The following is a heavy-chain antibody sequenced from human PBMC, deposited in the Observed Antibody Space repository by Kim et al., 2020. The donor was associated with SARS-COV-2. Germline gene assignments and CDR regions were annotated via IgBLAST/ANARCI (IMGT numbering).Heavy chain of an antibody. V-gene: IGHV3-13*01. D-gene: IGHD4-17*01. J-gene: IGHJ3*02. Sequence: YYPGSVKGRFTISRENAKKSLYLQMNSLRAGDTAVYYCARVGDYGEAFDIWGQGTMVTVSS. CDR3: ARVGDYGEAFDI.